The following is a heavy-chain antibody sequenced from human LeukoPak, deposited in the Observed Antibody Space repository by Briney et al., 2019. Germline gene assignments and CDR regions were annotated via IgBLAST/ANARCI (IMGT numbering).Heavy chain of an antibody. J-gene: IGHJ4*02. V-gene: IGHV4-59*01. CDR2: IYYSGST. D-gene: IGHD3-3*01. CDR1: SGSISRYY. CDR3: ERDFQYYEFWSGYYKEWYFVY. Sequence: SETLSLTCTVSSGSISRYYWSWIRQPPGKGRGWIGYIYYSGSTNYNPSLKSRVTISVDTSKNQFSLKLSSVTAADTAVYYCERDFQYYEFWSGYYKEWYFVYWGQGTLVTVSS.